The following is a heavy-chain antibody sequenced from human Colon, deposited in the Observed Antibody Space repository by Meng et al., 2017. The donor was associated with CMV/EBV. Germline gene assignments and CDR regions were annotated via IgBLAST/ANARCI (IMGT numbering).Heavy chain of an antibody. CDR3: AKGGVDTSMIYFYDMDV. V-gene: IGHV3-21*01. D-gene: IGHD5-18*01. J-gene: IGHJ6*02. Sequence: GESLKISCAASGFTFSSYGMNWVRQAPGRGLEWVASISSRSTYISYADSVKGRFTVSRDDAKKSLYLQMNSLRAEDSAVYYCAKGGVDTSMIYFYDMDVWGQGTTVTVSS. CDR1: GFTFSSYG. CDR2: ISSRSTYI.